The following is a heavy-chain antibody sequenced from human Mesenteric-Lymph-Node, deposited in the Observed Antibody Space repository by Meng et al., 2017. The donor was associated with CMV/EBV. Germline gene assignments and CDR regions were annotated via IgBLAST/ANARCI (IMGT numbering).Heavy chain of an antibody. Sequence: GESLKISCAASGFTFSNYEMNWVRQAPGKGLEWISYISNYGGTIYYADSVKGRFTISRDNAKNSLYLQMNSLRAEDTAVYYCARDKSRPYPYYYYGMDVWGQGTTVTVSS. CDR2: ISNYGGTI. V-gene: IGHV3-48*03. CDR3: ARDKSRPYPYYYYGMDV. J-gene: IGHJ6*02. CDR1: GFTFSNYE.